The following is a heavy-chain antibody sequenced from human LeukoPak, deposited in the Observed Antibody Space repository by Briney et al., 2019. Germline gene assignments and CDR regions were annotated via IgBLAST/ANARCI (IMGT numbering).Heavy chain of an antibody. D-gene: IGHD6-19*01. CDR1: GYTFTTYD. J-gene: IGHJ4*02. Sequence: GASVKVSCKASGYTFTTYDINWVRQATGQGLEWMGWMNPNSGYTGYAQKFQGRVTITRDTSISTAYMELSSLRSEDTAVYYCARVAGSIDYWGKGTLVTVSS. CDR3: ARVAGSIDY. CDR2: MNPNSGYT. V-gene: IGHV1-8*03.